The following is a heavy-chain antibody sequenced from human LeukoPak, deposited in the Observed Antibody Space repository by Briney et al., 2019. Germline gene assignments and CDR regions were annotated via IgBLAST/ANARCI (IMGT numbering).Heavy chain of an antibody. Sequence: GGAPRLSCGASGFTFCSFAIRWGRQAPGEGVGGISGISGGGGSTYYADSVKGRFTISRDNSKNTLYLQMNSLRAEDTAVYYCAKADYDILTGFDYWGQGTLVTVSS. CDR3: AKADYDILTGFDY. V-gene: IGHV3-23*01. CDR2: ISGGGGST. CDR1: GFTFCSFA. J-gene: IGHJ4*02. D-gene: IGHD3-9*01.